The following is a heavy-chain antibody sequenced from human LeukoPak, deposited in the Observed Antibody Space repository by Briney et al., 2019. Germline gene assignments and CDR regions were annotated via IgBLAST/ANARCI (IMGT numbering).Heavy chain of an antibody. CDR1: GASISSRSYY. CDR2: IYYTGST. D-gene: IGHD6-19*01. CDR3: ASDYSSGLKRGGFNY. J-gene: IGHJ4*02. V-gene: IGHV4-61*01. Sequence: SETLSLTCSVSGASISSRSYYWGWIRQPPGKGLEWIGFIYYTGSTNYNPSLKSRVTISVDTSKNQFSLKLSSVTAADTAVYYCASDYSSGLKRGGFNYWGQGTLVTVSS.